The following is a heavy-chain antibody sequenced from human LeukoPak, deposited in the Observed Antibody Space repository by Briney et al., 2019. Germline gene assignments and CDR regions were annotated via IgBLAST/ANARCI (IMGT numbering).Heavy chain of an antibody. D-gene: IGHD3-16*01. J-gene: IGHJ5*02. CDR2: INTNRGGT. V-gene: IGHV1-2*02. CDR3: ARGGYYDDVWGNYWFDP. CDR1: GYTFTGNY. Sequence: ASVKVSCMASGYTFTGNYMHWVRQAPGQGLEWMGWINTNRGGTNYAQKFQGRVTMTRDTSISTAYMELSRLRSDDTAVYYCARGGYYDDVWGNYWFDPWGQGTLVAVSS.